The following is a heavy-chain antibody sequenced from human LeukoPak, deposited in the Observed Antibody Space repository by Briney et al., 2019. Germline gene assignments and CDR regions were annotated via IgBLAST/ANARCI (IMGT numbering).Heavy chain of an antibody. Sequence: PSETLSLTCTVSGVSISNTVYYWGWIRQAPGKGPEWIGTSFDGGNSYYNPSLKSRVTMSVDGSKNQFSLTLASVTAADTAVYYCATTSGYRNYYYYYIDVWGKGTTVTVSS. J-gene: IGHJ6*03. V-gene: IGHV4-39*01. CDR2: SFDGGNS. CDR1: GVSISNTVYY. D-gene: IGHD3-22*01. CDR3: ATTSGYRNYYYYYIDV.